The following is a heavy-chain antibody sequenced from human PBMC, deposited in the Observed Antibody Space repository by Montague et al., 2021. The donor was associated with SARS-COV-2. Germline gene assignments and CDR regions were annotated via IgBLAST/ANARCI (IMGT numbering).Heavy chain of an antibody. CDR2: ISYDGSNK. CDR3: ARDPDAVDTAPLDY. CDR1: GFTFSSYA. J-gene: IGHJ4*02. Sequence: SQRLSCAASGFTFSSYAMHWVRQAPGKGLEWVAVISYDGSNKYYADSVKGRFTISRDNSKNTLYLQMNSLRAEDTAVYYCARDPDAVDTAPLDYWGQGTLVTVSS. D-gene: IGHD5-18*01. V-gene: IGHV3-30*04.